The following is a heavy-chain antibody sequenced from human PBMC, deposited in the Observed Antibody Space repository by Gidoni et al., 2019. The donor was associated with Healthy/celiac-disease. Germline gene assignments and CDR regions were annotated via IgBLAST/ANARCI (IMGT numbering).Heavy chain of an antibody. J-gene: IGHJ4*02. CDR2: ISSSSSYI. V-gene: IGHV3-21*01. CDR3: ARDHYGSGSPLGY. D-gene: IGHD3-10*01. Sequence: VQLVESGGGLVKPGGSLRLAYAASGFTFSSYSMNWVRQASGKGVEWVSAISSSSSYIYYADSVKGRFTISRDNAKNSLYLQMNSLRAEDTAVYYCARDHYGSGSPLGYWGQGTLVTVSS. CDR1: GFTFSSYS.